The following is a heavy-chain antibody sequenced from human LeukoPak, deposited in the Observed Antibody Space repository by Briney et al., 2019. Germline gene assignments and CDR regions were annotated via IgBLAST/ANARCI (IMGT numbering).Heavy chain of an antibody. CDR2: TSSGGELT. J-gene: IGHJ4*02. CDR3: AKDRPNYYHDNGHYYRRGGDC. D-gene: IGHD3-22*01. V-gene: IGHV3-23*01. Sequence: GGSLRLSCAASGFTFSIYGMSWVRQGTGKGLEWVSSTSSGGELTFYADSVKGRFTISRDNSKNTLYLQMNSLRAEDTAVYYCAKDRPNYYHDNGHYYRRGGDCWGQGTLVTVSS. CDR1: GFTFSIYG.